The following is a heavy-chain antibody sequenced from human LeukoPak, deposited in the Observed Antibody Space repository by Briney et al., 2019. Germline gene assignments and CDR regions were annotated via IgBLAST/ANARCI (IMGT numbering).Heavy chain of an antibody. J-gene: IGHJ5*02. V-gene: IGHV1-46*01. D-gene: IGHD6-13*01. CDR3: ARDTGIAAAGEGNWFDP. CDR1: GYTFTSYY. Sequence: ASVKVSCKASGYTFTSYYMHWVRHAPGQGLEWMGIINPSGGSTSYAQKFQGRVTMTRDTSTSTVYMELSSLRSEDTAVYYCARDTGIAAAGEGNWFDPWGQGTLVTVSS. CDR2: INPSGGST.